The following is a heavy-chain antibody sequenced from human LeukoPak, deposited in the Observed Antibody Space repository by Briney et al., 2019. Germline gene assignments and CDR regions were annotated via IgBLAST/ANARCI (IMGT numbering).Heavy chain of an antibody. CDR2: IKQDGSEK. Sequence: QPGGSLRLSCAASGFTFSSYWMSWVRQAPGKGLEWVANIKQDGSEKYYVDSVKGRFTISRDNAKNSLYLQMNSLRAEDTAVYYCARGTGYYGSGSSHAFDIWGQGTMVTVSS. D-gene: IGHD3-10*01. CDR3: ARGTGYYGSGSSHAFDI. CDR1: GFTFSSYW. V-gene: IGHV3-7*01. J-gene: IGHJ3*02.